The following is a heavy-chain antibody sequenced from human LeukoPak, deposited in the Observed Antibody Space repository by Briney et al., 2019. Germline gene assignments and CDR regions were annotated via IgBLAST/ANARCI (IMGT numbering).Heavy chain of an antibody. CDR1: GFTFSSYA. V-gene: IGHV3-7*03. D-gene: IGHD3-10*01. Sequence: GGSLRLSCAASGFTFSSYAMSWVRQAPGKGLEWVANIKQDGSEKNYVDSVKGRFTISRDNAKNSLYLQMNSLRAEDTAVYYCARDPGGAGVTSPWGQGTLVTVSS. CDR3: ARDPGGAGVTSP. J-gene: IGHJ4*02. CDR2: IKQDGSEK.